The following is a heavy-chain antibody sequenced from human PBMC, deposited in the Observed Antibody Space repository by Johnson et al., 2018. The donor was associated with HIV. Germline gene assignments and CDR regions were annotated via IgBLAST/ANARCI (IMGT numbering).Heavy chain of an antibody. J-gene: IGHJ3*01. CDR3: ARGCRDGYTCDVFDV. Sequence: VQLVESVGGLIQPGGSLRLSCAAYGFTVSSNYMSWVRQAPGKGLEWVSVIYSGGSTYYADSVKGRFTISRDNSKNTLYLQMNSLRAEETALYYCARGCRDGYTCDVFDVWGQGTRVTVSS. D-gene: IGHD5-24*01. V-gene: IGHV3-66*03. CDR2: IYSGGST. CDR1: GFTVSSNY.